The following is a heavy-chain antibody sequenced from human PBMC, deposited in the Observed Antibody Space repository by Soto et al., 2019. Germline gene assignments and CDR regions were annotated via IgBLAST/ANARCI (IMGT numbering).Heavy chain of an antibody. CDR3: ARHEGWTGTDK. Sequence: QVHLQESGTGLVKPSETLSLTCAVSGASIGSGGWWSWVRQPPGKGLVWMAEIFHDGNTNNSPSLKSRVTISVDKSQNQFSLNVYSVTAADPAVYYCARHEGWTGTDKWGQGTLVTVSS. J-gene: IGHJ4*02. CDR2: IFHDGNT. V-gene: IGHV4-4*02. D-gene: IGHD3-10*01. CDR1: GASIGSGGW.